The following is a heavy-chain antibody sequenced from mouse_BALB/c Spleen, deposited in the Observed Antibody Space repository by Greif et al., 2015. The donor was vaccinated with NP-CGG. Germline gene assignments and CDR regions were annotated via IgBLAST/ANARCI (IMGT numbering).Heavy chain of an antibody. CDR3: ARDGGISAYGYDDRAAY. CDR1: GFTFSSYG. CDR2: INSNGGST. Sequence: EVKLVESGGGLVQPGGSLKLSCAASGFTFSSYGMSWVRQTPDKRLELVATINSNGGSTYYPDSVKGRFTISRDNAKSTLYRQMSSLKSEDTAMYSCARDGGISAYGYDDRAAYWGQGTLVTVSA. J-gene: IGHJ3*01. D-gene: IGHD2-2*01. V-gene: IGHV5-6-3*01.